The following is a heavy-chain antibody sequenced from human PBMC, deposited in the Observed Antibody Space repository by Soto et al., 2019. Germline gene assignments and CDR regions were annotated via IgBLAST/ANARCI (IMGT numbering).Heavy chain of an antibody. CDR2: IYSSGST. J-gene: IGHJ4*02. CDR1: GGSIRSYY. V-gene: IGHV4-59*08. CDR3: ASSYGDYLSY. Sequence: SETLSLTCTVSGGSIRSYYWSLIRRPPGNGLEWIGYIYSSGSTNYNPSLKSRVTISVDTSKNQFSLKLSSVTAADTAVYYCASSYGDYLSYWGQGTLVTVSS. D-gene: IGHD4-17*01.